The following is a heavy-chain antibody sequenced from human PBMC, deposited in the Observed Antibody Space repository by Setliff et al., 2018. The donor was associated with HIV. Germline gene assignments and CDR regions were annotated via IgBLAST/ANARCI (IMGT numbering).Heavy chain of an antibody. CDR1: GGSMNIHY. Sequence: PSETLSLTCTVSGGSMNIHYWSWIRQPPGKGLEWIGSIYYSGSTNYNPSLKSRVTISVDKSKNQFSLELSSVTAADTAVYYCARDQRLSYWGQGTLVTVS. V-gene: IGHV4-59*11. CDR2: IYYSGST. CDR3: ARDQRLSY. J-gene: IGHJ4*02.